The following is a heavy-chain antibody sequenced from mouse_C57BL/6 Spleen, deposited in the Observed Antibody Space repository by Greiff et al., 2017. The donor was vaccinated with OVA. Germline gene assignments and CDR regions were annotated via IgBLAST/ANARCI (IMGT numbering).Heavy chain of an antibody. Sequence: VQLRQSGAELVRPGASVKLSCTASGFNIKDYYMHWVKQRPEQGLEWIGRIDPEDGDTEYAPKFQGKATMTADTSSNTAYLQLSSLTSEDTAVYYCTTPNYYGSSYFDYWGQGTTLTVSS. D-gene: IGHD1-1*01. J-gene: IGHJ2*01. CDR2: IDPEDGDT. CDR3: TTPNYYGSSYFDY. CDR1: GFNIKDYY. V-gene: IGHV14-1*01.